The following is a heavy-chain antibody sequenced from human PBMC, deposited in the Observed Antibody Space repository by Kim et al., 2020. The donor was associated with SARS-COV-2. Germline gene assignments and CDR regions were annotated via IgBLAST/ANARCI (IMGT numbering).Heavy chain of an antibody. CDR1: GGSISSYY. CDR3: ARVVGATGSGWFDP. D-gene: IGHD1-26*01. CDR2: IYYSGST. Sequence: SETLSLTCTVSGGSISSYYWSWIRQPPGKGLEWIGYIYYSGSTNYNPSLKSRVTISVDTSKNQFSLKLSSVTAADTAVYYCARVVGATGSGWFDPWGQGTLVTVSS. J-gene: IGHJ5*02. V-gene: IGHV4-59*01.